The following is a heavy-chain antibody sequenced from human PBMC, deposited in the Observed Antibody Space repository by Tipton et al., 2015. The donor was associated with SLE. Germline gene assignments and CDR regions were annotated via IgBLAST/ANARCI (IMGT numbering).Heavy chain of an antibody. V-gene: IGHV4-34*01. CDR2: INHSGST. Sequence: TLSLTCAVYGGSFSGYYWCWIRQPPGKGLEWIGEINHSGSTNYNPSLKTRVTISADTSKNQFSLKLSSVTAADTAAYYCARHLDGTYGSHAFDIWGQGTMVTVSS. CDR1: GGSFSGYY. D-gene: IGHD1-26*01. J-gene: IGHJ3*02. CDR3: ARHLDGTYGSHAFDI.